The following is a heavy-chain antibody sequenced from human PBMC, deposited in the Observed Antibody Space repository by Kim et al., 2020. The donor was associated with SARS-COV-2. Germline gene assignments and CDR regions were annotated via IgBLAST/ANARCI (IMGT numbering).Heavy chain of an antibody. V-gene: IGHV3-30-3*01. CDR3: AREAGSGSWYFDL. CDR2: ISYDGSNK. Sequence: GGSLRLSCAASGFTFSSYAMHWVRQAPGKGLEWVAVISYDGSNKYYADSVKGRFTISRDNSKNTLYLQMNSLRAEDTAVYYCAREAGSGSWYFDLWGRGTLVTGSS. CDR1: GFTFSSYA. D-gene: IGHD3-10*01. J-gene: IGHJ2*01.